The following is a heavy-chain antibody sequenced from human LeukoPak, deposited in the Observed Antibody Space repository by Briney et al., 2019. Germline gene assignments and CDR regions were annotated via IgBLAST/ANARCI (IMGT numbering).Heavy chain of an antibody. V-gene: IGHV4-4*07. J-gene: IGHJ4*02. Sequence: SETLSLTCSVSGGSISSYYWSWIRQPAGKGLECMGLIYSSGSTKYNPSLRSRVSMSVDTSRNQFSLKLKSVTAADTAVYYCARSPYCGADSPSPFDSWGQGTLVTASS. CDR1: GGSISSYY. D-gene: IGHD2-21*02. CDR3: ARSPYCGADSPSPFDS. CDR2: IYSSGST.